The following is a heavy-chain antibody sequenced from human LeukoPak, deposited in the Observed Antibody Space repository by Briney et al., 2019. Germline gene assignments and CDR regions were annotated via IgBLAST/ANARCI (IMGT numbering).Heavy chain of an antibody. J-gene: IGHJ4*02. V-gene: IGHV4-61*02. CDR3: ARVTTGGYYNC. D-gene: IGHD3-22*01. CDR2: IYTTGST. CDR1: GVSISSGTYY. Sequence: PSQTLSLTCTVSGVSISSGTYYWPWIRQPAGKGLEWIGRIYTTGSTNYNPSLKSRITMSTDTSKNQFSLKLSSVTAADTAVYYCARVTTGGYYNCWGQGTLVTVSS.